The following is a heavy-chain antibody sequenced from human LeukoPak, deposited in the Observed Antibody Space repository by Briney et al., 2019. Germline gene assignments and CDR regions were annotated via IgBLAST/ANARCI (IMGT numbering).Heavy chain of an antibody. D-gene: IGHD5-18*01. CDR1: GFTFSSYA. Sequence: GGSLRLSCAASGFTFSSYAMSWVRQAPGKGLEWVSAISGSGGSTYYADSVKGRFTSSRDNSKNTLYLQMNSLRAEDTAVYYCAKYSVQLWDNFDYWGQGTLVTVSS. V-gene: IGHV3-23*01. CDR3: AKYSVQLWDNFDY. J-gene: IGHJ4*02. CDR2: ISGSGGST.